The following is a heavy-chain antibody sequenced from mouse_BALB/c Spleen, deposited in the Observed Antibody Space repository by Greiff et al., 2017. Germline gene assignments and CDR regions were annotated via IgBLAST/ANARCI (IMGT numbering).Heavy chain of an antibody. V-gene: IGHV3-6*02. CDR3: ARAGGNLDAMDY. J-gene: IGHJ4*01. CDR1: GYSITSGYY. D-gene: IGHD2-1*01. CDR2: ISYDGSN. Sequence: DVKLQESGPGLVKPSQSLSLTCSVTGYSITSGYYWNWIRQFPGNKLEWMGYISYDGSNNYNPSLKNRISITRDTSKNQFFLKLNSVTTEDTATYYCARAGGNLDAMDYWGQGTSVTVSS.